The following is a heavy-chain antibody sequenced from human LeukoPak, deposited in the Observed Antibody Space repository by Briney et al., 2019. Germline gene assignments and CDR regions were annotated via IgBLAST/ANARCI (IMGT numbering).Heavy chain of an antibody. Sequence: GGSLRLSCAASGVTFSYYGMNWVRQAPGKGLEWISYISHSASSIYYADSVKGRFTISRDNAKNSLYLHMNSLRAEDTAVYYCARDGPGWLVHWGQGTLVTVSS. J-gene: IGHJ4*02. CDR1: GVTFSYYG. D-gene: IGHD6-19*01. CDR3: ARDGPGWLVH. CDR2: ISHSASSI. V-gene: IGHV3-48*04.